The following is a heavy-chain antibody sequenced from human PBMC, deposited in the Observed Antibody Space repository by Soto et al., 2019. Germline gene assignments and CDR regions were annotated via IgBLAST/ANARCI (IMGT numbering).Heavy chain of an antibody. V-gene: IGHV1-18*01. D-gene: IGHD3-22*01. J-gene: IGHJ5*02. Sequence: GASVKVSCKASGYTFTSYGISWVRPAPGQGLERMGWISAYNGNTNYAQKLQGRVTMTTDTSTSTAYMELRSLRSDDTAVYYCARVGGYYYDSSGYSNKDWFDPWGQGTLVTVSS. CDR2: ISAYNGNT. CDR1: GYTFTSYG. CDR3: ARVGGYYYDSSGYSNKDWFDP.